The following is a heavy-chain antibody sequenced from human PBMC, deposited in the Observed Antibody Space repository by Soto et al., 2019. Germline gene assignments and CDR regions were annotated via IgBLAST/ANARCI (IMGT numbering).Heavy chain of an antibody. CDR2: ITPIFGKA. V-gene: IGHV1-69*13. CDR3: ARGNSSGCYFTGESDY. CDR1: GGTFSSYA. J-gene: IGHJ4*02. D-gene: IGHD6-19*01. Sequence: SVKVSCKASGGTFSSYAISWVRQAPGQGLEWMGGITPIFGKANYAQKFQCRVTITADESTSTDYMELSSLRSEDTAVYYCARGNSSGCYFTGESDYWGQGTLGTFSS.